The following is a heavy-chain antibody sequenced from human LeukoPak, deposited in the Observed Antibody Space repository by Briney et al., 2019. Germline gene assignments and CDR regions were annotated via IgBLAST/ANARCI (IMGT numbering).Heavy chain of an antibody. J-gene: IGHJ4*02. Sequence: PGGSLRLSCTASGFTFGDYAMSWVRQAPGKGLEWVGFIRSKAYGGTTEYAASVKGRFTISRDDSKSIAYLQMNSLKTEDTAVYYCLMGGSGLDYWGQGTLVTVSS. CDR2: IRSKAYGGTT. V-gene: IGHV3-49*04. D-gene: IGHD3-10*01. CDR1: GFTFGDYA. CDR3: LMGGSGLDY.